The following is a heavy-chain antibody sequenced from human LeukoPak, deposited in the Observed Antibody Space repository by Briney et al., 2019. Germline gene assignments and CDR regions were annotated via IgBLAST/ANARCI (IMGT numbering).Heavy chain of an antibody. Sequence: GSLRHSCAASGFTFSSYGMHWVRQAPGKGLEWVAVISYDGSNKYYADSVKGRFTISRDNSKNTLYLQMNSLRAEDTAVYYCAKDRLISAFTPIDYWGQGTLVTVSS. CDR3: AKDRLISAFTPIDY. CDR1: GFTFSSYG. J-gene: IGHJ4*02. CDR2: ISYDGSNK. V-gene: IGHV3-30*18. D-gene: IGHD3-3*02.